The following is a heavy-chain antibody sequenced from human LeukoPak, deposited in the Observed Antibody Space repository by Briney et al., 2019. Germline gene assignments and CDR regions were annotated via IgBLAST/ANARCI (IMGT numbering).Heavy chain of an antibody. Sequence: GATVKISCKASGYTFTDYYMHWVKQAPGKGPEWMGRVDPEDGETFFAEKFQGRVTITADKSANTVYMELSRLKSEDTAMYYCAIDGGYPRYPPDFWGQGSLVTVSS. J-gene: IGHJ4*02. CDR3: AIDGGYPRYPPDF. D-gene: IGHD3-16*02. CDR2: VDPEDGET. CDR1: GYTFTDYY. V-gene: IGHV1-69-2*01.